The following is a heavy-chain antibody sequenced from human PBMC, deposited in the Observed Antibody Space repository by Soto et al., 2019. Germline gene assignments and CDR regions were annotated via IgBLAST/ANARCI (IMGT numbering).Heavy chain of an antibody. CDR3: AKGPAIVLVPAAMNYYYGMDV. D-gene: IGHD2-2*01. CDR1: GFTFSNYG. Sequence: QVQLVESGGGVVQPGRSLRLSCAASGFTFSNYGMHWVRQAPGKGLEWVAVISYDGSTKYYADSVKGRFTIARDNSKNTLYLQMNSLRAEATAVYYCAKGPAIVLVPAAMNYYYGMDVWGRGTTVTVSS. V-gene: IGHV3-30*18. CDR2: ISYDGSTK. J-gene: IGHJ6*02.